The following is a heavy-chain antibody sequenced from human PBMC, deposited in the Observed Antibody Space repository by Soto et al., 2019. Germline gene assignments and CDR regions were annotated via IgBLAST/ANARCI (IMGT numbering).Heavy chain of an antibody. CDR2: INPGNGNT. J-gene: IGHJ6*02. CDR3: ARNYYGSGSPPYYYGMDV. CDR1: GYTFTSYA. V-gene: IGHV1-3*01. Sequence: ASVKVSCKASGYTFTSYAMHCVRQSPLQRLDWMGWINPGNGNTKYSQTFQDRVTITRDTSASTAYMELSSLRSEDTAVYYCARNYYGSGSPPYYYGMDVWGQGTTVTVSS. D-gene: IGHD3-10*01.